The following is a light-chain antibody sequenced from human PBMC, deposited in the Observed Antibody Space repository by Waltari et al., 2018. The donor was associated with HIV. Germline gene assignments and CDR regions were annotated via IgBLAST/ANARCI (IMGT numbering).Light chain of an antibody. CDR3: QSYDNSLSAYV. J-gene: IGLJ1*01. V-gene: IGLV1-40*01. CDR2: ATP. CDR1: SSNIGAGFD. Sequence: QSVLTQPPSVSGAPGQRVTISCTGSSSNIGAGFDVHWYQQLPGTAPKLLIFATPNRPSGVPDRCSGSKSGTSASLAITGLQSEDEADYYCQSYDNSLSAYVFATGTRVTVL.